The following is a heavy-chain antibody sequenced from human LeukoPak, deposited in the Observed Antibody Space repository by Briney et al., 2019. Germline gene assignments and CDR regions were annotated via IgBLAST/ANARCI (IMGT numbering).Heavy chain of an antibody. D-gene: IGHD6-13*01. CDR1: GFTSSGYW. Sequence: PGGSLRLSCAASGFTSSGYWMHWVRQAPGKGLEWVANLKQDGSEKHFADSVKGRFTISRDNAENSLYLQMNSLRAEDTAMYYCARGTIAAPGTDYWGQGTLVTVSS. J-gene: IGHJ4*02. V-gene: IGHV3-7*01. CDR3: ARGTIAAPGTDY. CDR2: LKQDGSEK.